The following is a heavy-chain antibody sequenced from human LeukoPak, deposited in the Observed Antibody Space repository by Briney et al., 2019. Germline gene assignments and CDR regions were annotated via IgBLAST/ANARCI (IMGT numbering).Heavy chain of an antibody. CDR2: IYTSGST. CDR3: ARVGGYDSSMDV. J-gene: IGHJ6*03. D-gene: IGHD5-12*01. Sequence: PSETLSLTCTVSGGSISSGSYYWSWIRQPPGKGLEWIGRIYTSGSTNYNPSLKSRVTISVDTSKNQFSLKLSSVTAADTAVYYCARVGGYDSSMDVWGKGTTVTISS. CDR1: GGSISSGSYY. V-gene: IGHV4-61*02.